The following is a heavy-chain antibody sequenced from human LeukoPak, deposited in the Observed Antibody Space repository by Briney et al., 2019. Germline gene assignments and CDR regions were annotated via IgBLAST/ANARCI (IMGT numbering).Heavy chain of an antibody. J-gene: IGHJ4*02. CDR3: AKEHCSGGSCYFHYFDY. CDR2: IRYDGSNK. V-gene: IGHV3-30*02. CDR1: GFTFSSYG. D-gene: IGHD2-15*01. Sequence: GGSLRLSCAASGFTFSSYGMHWVRQAPGKGLEWVAFIRYDGSNKYYADSVKGRFTISRDNSKNTLYLQTNSLRAEDTAVYYCAKEHCSGGSCYFHYFDYWGQGTLVTVSS.